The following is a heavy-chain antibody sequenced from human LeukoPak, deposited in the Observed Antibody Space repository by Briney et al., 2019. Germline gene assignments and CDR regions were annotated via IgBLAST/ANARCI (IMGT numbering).Heavy chain of an antibody. D-gene: IGHD1-1*01. CDR1: GGSISSGSYY. J-gene: IGHJ6*03. CDR3: ARGLLERQNYYYYYMDV. Sequence: SQTLSLTCTVSGGSISSGSYYWSWIRQPAGKGLEWIGRIYTSGSTNYNPSLKSRVTISVDTSKNQFSLKLSSVTAADTAVYYCARGLLERQNYYYYYMDVWGKGTTVTVSS. V-gene: IGHV4-61*02. CDR2: IYTSGST.